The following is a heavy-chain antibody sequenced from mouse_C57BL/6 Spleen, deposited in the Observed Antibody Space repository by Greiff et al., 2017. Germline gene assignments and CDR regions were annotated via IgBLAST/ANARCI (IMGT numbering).Heavy chain of an antibody. Sequence: VQLQQSGPELVKPGASVKMSCKASGYNFTDYNMHWVKQSHGKSLEWIGYINPNNGGTSYNQKFKGKATLTVDKSSSTAYMELRSLTSEDSAVYYCARWGGEYDMDYWGQGTTLTVSS. CDR2: INPNNGGT. CDR3: ARWGGEYDMDY. CDR1: GYNFTDYN. V-gene: IGHV1-22*01. D-gene: IGHD2-14*01. J-gene: IGHJ2*01.